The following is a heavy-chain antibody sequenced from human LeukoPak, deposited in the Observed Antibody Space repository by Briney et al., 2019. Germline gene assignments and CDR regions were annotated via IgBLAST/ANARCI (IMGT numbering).Heavy chain of an antibody. Sequence: SGTLSLTCAVSGGSISSSNWWSWVRQPPGKGLEWIGEIYHSGSTNYNPSLKSRVTISVDKSKNQFSLKLSSVTAADTAVYYCARDPGAPYYYYGMDVWGQGTTVTVSS. CDR2: IYHSGST. J-gene: IGHJ6*02. CDR3: ARDPGAPYYYYGMDV. D-gene: IGHD7-27*01. CDR1: GGSISSSNW. V-gene: IGHV4-4*02.